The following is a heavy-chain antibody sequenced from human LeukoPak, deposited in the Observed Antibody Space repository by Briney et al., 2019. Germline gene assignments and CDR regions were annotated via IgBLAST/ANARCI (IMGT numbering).Heavy chain of an antibody. D-gene: IGHD2-2*01. CDR2: IKAKAHGGTI. J-gene: IGHJ5*02. V-gene: IGHV3-15*01. CDR1: GFTFSHAW. CDR3: AKDRHAPGRYCSSTTCFPFDP. Sequence: GGSLRLSCAASGFTFSHAWMAWVRQAPGKGLEWVGRIKAKAHGGTIEYAAPVKGRFTISRDDSKNTLYLQMNSLKTEDTAVYYCAKDRHAPGRYCSSTTCFPFDPWGQGTLVTVSS.